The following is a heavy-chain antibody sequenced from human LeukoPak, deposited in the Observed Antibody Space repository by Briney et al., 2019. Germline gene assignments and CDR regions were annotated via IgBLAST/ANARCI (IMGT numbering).Heavy chain of an antibody. CDR3: ARVVYEYVWGSYRYPHYFDL. V-gene: IGHV4-61*02. D-gene: IGHD3-16*02. J-gene: IGHJ4*02. CDR1: GDSITGGSHY. CDR2: IYSSGST. Sequence: SETLSLTCTVSGDSITGGSHYWSWIRQPAGKGLEWIGRIYSSGSTNYNPSLKSRVTISVDTSKNQFSLKLTSVIAADTAVYYCARVVYEYVWGSYRYPHYFDLWGRGTLVTVSS.